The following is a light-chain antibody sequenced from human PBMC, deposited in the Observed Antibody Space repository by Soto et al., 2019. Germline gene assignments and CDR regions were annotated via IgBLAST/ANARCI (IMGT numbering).Light chain of an antibody. Sequence: QAVVTQEPSLTVSPGGTVTLTCASSTGAVTSGHYPNWFQQKPGQAPRSLIYTTVNKHSWTPARFSGSLLGGKAALTLSGVQPEDEAEYYCLLYFGGSRVFGGGTQLTVL. J-gene: IGLJ3*02. V-gene: IGLV7-43*01. CDR3: LLYFGGSRV. CDR2: TTV. CDR1: TGAVTSGHY.